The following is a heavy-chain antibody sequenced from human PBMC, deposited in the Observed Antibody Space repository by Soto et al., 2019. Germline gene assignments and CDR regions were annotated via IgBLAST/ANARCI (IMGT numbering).Heavy chain of an antibody. Sequence: GGSLRLSCAASGFTFSSYWMSWVRQAPGKGLEWVANIKEDGSVKYYMDSVKGRFTISRDNAKNSLYLQMNSLGAEDTAVYYCAKVNGVPVTTFYYGMDVWGQGTTVTVSS. V-gene: IGHV3-7*01. CDR3: AKVNGVPVTTFYYGMDV. CDR1: GFTFSSYW. J-gene: IGHJ6*02. D-gene: IGHD4-17*01. CDR2: IKEDGSVK.